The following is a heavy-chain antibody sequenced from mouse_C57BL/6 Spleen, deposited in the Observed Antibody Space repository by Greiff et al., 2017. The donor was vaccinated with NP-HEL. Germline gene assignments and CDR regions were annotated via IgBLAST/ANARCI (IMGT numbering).Heavy chain of an antibody. V-gene: IGHV1-47*01. CDR3: ARGIYYYGSSFSYWYFDV. Sequence: QVQLQQSGAELVKPGASVKMPCKASGYTFTTYPIEWMKQNHGKSLEWIGNFHPYNDDTKYNEKFKGKATLTVEKSSNTVYLELSRLTSDDSAVYYCARGIYYYGSSFSYWYFDVWGTGTTVTVSS. CDR1: GYTFTTYP. J-gene: IGHJ1*03. CDR2: FHPYNDDT. D-gene: IGHD1-1*01.